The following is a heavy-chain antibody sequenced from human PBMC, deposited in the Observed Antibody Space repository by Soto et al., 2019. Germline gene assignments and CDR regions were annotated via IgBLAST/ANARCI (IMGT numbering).Heavy chain of an antibody. V-gene: IGHV4-30-2*01. D-gene: IGHD2-21*01. CDR2: IYHSGST. CDR1: VGSISSGGYS. J-gene: IGHJ5*02. Sequence: QLQLQESGSGLVKPSQTLSLTCAVSVGSISSGGYSWSWIRQPPGKCLEWIGYIYHSGSTYYNPSRKSRVTIPVDRSKNQFSLKLSSVTAADTAVYYCARVRGVVVSNWFDPWGQGTLVTVSS. CDR3: ARVRGVVVSNWFDP.